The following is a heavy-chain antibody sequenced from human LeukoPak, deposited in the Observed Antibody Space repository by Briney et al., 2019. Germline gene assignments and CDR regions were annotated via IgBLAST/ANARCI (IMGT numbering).Heavy chain of an antibody. Sequence: SETLSLTCTVSGGSISSSSYYWGWVRQPPGKGLEWIAGMLDSATTYYNPSLKSRVTISLDTSKNQFSLKLKSITAADTAVYYCARGVYTGVAGTDYWGQGILVTVST. V-gene: IGHV4-39*07. D-gene: IGHD6-19*01. CDR2: MLDSATT. J-gene: IGHJ4*02. CDR1: GGSISSSSYY. CDR3: ARGVYTGVAGTDY.